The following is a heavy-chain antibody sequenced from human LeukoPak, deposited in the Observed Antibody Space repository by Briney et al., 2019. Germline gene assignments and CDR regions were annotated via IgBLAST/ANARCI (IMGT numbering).Heavy chain of an antibody. CDR2: ISTDGTVT. CDR1: WITLSPHW. Sequence: PGGSPRLSCGASWITLSPHWMQWFGKESMRGLEWVSHISTDGTVTTYADSVKGRFTISRDNAKSTLYLQMNSLRAEDTAVYYCVRDANLSCDYWGEGSLVTVSS. V-gene: IGHV3-74*01. CDR3: VRDANLSCDY. J-gene: IGHJ4*02. D-gene: IGHD3-16*02.